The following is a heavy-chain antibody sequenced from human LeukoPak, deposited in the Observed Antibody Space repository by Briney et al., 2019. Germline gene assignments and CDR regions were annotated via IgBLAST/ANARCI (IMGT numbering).Heavy chain of an antibody. CDR3: AIGATMRY. CDR1: GGSFSDYY. Sequence: LSLTCGVYGGSFSDYYMSWIRQAPGKGLEWVSYISSSGSTIYYADSVKGRFTISRDNAKNSLYLQMNSLRAEDTAVYYCAIGATMRYWGQGTLVTVSS. V-gene: IGHV3-11*01. D-gene: IGHD5-12*01. J-gene: IGHJ4*02. CDR2: ISSSGSTI.